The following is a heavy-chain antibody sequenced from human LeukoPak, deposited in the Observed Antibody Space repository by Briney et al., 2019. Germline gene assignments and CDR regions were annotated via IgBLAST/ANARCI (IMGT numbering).Heavy chain of an antibody. J-gene: IGHJ4*02. CDR3: ARDRAYDYVWGSYPD. V-gene: IGHV1-2*02. Sequence: EASVKVSCKASAYTFTGYYMYCVRQAPGQGLEWMGWINPNSGGTNYAQKFQGRVTMTRDTSISTAYMELSRLRSDDTAVYYCARDRAYDYVWGSYPDWGQGTLVTVSS. CDR1: AYTFTGYY. CDR2: INPNSGGT. D-gene: IGHD3-16*02.